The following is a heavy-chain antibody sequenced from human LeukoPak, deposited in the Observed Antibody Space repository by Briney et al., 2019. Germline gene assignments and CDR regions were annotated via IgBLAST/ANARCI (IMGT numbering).Heavy chain of an antibody. J-gene: IGHJ5*02. V-gene: IGHV4-34*01. D-gene: IGHD6-13*01. CDR1: GGSFSGYY. CDR3: ARGAYSSSWSKEYNWFDP. Sequence: SETLSLTCAVYGGSFSGYYWSWIRQPPGKGLEWIGEINHSGSTNYNPSLKSRVTISVDTSKNQFSLKLSSVTAADTAVYYCARGAYSSSWSKEYNWFDPWGQGTLVTVSS. CDR2: INHSGST.